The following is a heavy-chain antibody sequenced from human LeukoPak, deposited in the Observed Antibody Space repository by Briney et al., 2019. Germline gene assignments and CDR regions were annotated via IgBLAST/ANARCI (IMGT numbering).Heavy chain of an antibody. V-gene: IGHV4-30-2*01. CDR2: IYHSGST. CDR3: ARGGGVVVPAAGRRNWFDP. J-gene: IGHJ5*02. CDR1: GGSISSGGYY. D-gene: IGHD2-2*01. Sequence: SETLSLTCTVSGGSISSGGYYWSWIRQPPGKGLEWIGYIYHSGSTYYNPSLKSRVTISVDRSKNQFSLKLSSVTAADTAVYYCARGGGVVVPAAGRRNWFDPWGQGTLVTVSS.